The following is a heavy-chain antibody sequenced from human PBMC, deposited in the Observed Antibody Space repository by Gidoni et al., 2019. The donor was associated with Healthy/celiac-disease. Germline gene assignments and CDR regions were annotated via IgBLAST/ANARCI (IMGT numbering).Heavy chain of an antibody. D-gene: IGHD3-22*01. CDR1: GFTFSSDA. Sequence: EVQLLESGGGLVQPGGSLRLSCAASGFTFSSDAMSAVRQAPGKGLEGVSAISGSGGSTYYADSVKGRFTISRDNSKNTLYLQMNRLRAEDTAVYYCVKDPGYDSSGPLGAFDIWGQGTMVTVSS. J-gene: IGHJ3*02. V-gene: IGHV3-23*01. CDR2: ISGSGGST. CDR3: VKDPGYDSSGPLGAFDI.